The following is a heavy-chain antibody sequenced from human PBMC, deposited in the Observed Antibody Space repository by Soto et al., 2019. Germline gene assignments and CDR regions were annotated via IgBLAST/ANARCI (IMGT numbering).Heavy chain of an antibody. CDR1: GFTFSSYA. CDR2: ISGSGGRT. Sequence: PGGSLRLSCAASGFTFSSYAMSWVRQAPGKGLEWVSAISGSGGRTYYADSVKGRFTISRDNSKNTLYLQMNSLRAEDTAVYYCAKEIQLLSYIDYYYGMDVWGQGITVYVS. J-gene: IGHJ6*02. CDR3: AKEIQLLSYIDYYYGMDV. V-gene: IGHV3-23*01. D-gene: IGHD5-18*01.